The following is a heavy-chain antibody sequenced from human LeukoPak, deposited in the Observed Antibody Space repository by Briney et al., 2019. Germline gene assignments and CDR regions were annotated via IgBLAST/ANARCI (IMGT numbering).Heavy chain of an antibody. Sequence: GGSLRLSCAASGFTFSTYSMNWVRQAPGKGLEWVSSISSSSSYIYYADSVKGRFTISRDNAKNSLYLQMNSLRAEDTAVYYCASGQSTLRIDYWGQGTLVTVSS. D-gene: IGHD4/OR15-4a*01. CDR3: ASGQSTLRIDY. V-gene: IGHV3-21*01. CDR1: GFTFSTYS. J-gene: IGHJ4*02. CDR2: ISSSSSYI.